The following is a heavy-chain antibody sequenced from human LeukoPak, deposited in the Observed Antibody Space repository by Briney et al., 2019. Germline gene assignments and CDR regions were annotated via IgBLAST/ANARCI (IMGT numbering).Heavy chain of an antibody. Sequence: SVKVSCRASGGTFSSYAISWVRQAPGQGLEWMGGIIPIFGTANYAQKFQGRVTITADESTSTAYMELSSLRSEDTAVYYCARDGKRPASYYDYVWGSYRNNWFDPWGQGTLVTVSS. J-gene: IGHJ5*02. V-gene: IGHV1-69*13. CDR1: GGTFSSYA. CDR2: IIPIFGTA. CDR3: ARDGKRPASYYDYVWGSYRNNWFDP. D-gene: IGHD3-16*02.